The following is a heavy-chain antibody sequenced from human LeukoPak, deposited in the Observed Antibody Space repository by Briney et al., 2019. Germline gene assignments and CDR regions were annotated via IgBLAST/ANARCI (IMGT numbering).Heavy chain of an antibody. J-gene: IGHJ3*02. Sequence: GASVKVSCKASGYTFTGYYMHWVRQAPGQGLEWMGWINPNSGGTNYAQKFQGRVTMTTDTSISTAYMELSRLRSDDTAVYYCARERFLEWLLYGYAFDIWGQGTMVTVSS. CDR1: GYTFTGYY. D-gene: IGHD3-3*01. V-gene: IGHV1-2*02. CDR3: ARERFLEWLLYGYAFDI. CDR2: INPNSGGT.